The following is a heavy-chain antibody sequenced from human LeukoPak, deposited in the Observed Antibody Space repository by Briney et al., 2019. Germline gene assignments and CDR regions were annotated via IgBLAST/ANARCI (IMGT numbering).Heavy chain of an antibody. CDR2: IHTSGST. J-gene: IGHJ4*02. Sequence: SETLSLTCTVSGGSISSGSYYWSWIRQPAGKGLEWIGRIHTSGSTNYNASLKSRVTMSVDTSKNQFSLKLSSVTAADTAVYYCARLSVGRFDYWGQGTLVTVSS. V-gene: IGHV4-61*02. D-gene: IGHD2-15*01. CDR1: GGSISSGSYY. CDR3: ARLSVGRFDY.